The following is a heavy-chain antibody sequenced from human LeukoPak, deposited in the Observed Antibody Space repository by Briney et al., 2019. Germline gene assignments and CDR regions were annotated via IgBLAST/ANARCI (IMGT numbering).Heavy chain of an antibody. CDR3: ARAPMIVVVSPFDY. V-gene: IGHV4-34*01. CDR2: INHSGST. J-gene: IGHJ4*02. CDR1: SGSFSNYY. Sequence: SETLSLTCAVYSGSFSNYYWSWIRQPPGKGLEWIGDINHSGSTNYNSSLKRRVSISVDTSKNQFSLKLSSVTAADTAVYYCARAPMIVVVSPFDYWGQGTLVTVSS. D-gene: IGHD3-22*01.